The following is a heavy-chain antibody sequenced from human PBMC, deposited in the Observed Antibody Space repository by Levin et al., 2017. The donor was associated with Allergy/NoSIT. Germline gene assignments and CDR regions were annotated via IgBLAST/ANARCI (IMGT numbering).Heavy chain of an antibody. CDR1: GFSFSTYG. D-gene: IGHD3-10*01. Sequence: PGGSLRLSCAASGFSFSTYGIHWVRRAPGKALDRLALITSDVSSNFFSDSVKVRFPISRANSKNTLHLQMSSLRPEDTAVYYCAKGGDMDVWGQGTTVTVSS. V-gene: IGHV3-30*18. CDR2: ITSDVSSN. J-gene: IGHJ6*02. CDR3: AKGGDMDV.